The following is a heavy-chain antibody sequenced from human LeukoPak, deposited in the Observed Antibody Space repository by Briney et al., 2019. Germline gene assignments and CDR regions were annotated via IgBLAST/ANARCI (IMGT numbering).Heavy chain of an antibody. CDR1: GFTFSSYE. V-gene: IGHV3-48*03. CDR2: ISSSGSTI. D-gene: IGHD6-13*01. J-gene: IGHJ4*02. CDR3: ARDHDSSSCPYFDY. Sequence: PGGSLRLSCAASGFTFSSYEMNWVRQAPGKGLEWVSYISSSGSTIYYADSVKGRFTISRDNAKNSLYLQMNSLRAEDTAVYYCARDHDSSSCPYFDYWGQGTLVIVSS.